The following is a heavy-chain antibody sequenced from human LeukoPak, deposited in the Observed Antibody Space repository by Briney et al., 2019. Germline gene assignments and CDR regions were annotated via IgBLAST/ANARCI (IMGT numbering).Heavy chain of an antibody. D-gene: IGHD4-17*01. V-gene: IGHV1-2*02. CDR2: INPNSGGT. Sequence: MGWINPNSGGTNYAQKFQGRVTMTRDTSISTAYMELSRLRSDDTAVYYCARSGYGDYVFIYWGQGTLVTVSS. CDR3: ARSGYGDYVFIY. J-gene: IGHJ4*02.